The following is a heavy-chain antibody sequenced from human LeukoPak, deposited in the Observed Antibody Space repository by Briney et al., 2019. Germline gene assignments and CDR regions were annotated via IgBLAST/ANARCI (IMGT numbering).Heavy chain of an antibody. V-gene: IGHV3-21*01. CDR2: ITGSGSYM. J-gene: IGHJ4*02. CDR3: ARDTRRDPGDFDY. Sequence: PGGSLRHFCAASGFTLSYYIMNWVRQAPGKGLEWVSSITGSGSYMKSADSVKGRVTISRDNAKNSLYLQMNSLRAEDTAVYYCARDTRRDPGDFDYWGQGTLVTVSS. CDR1: GFTLSYYI. D-gene: IGHD5-24*01.